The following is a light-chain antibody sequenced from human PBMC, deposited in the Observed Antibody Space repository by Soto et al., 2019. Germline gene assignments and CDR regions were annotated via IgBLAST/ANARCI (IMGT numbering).Light chain of an antibody. CDR3: QQRSSWPRT. CDR1: QSVSSY. CDR2: DAS. Sequence: EIVLTQSPATLSLSPGERATLSCRASQSVSSYLAWYQQKPGQTPRLLIYDASNRATGIPARFGGSGSGTDFTLTISSLEPEDFAVYYCQQRSSWPRTFGQGTKLEIK. J-gene: IGKJ2*01. V-gene: IGKV3-11*01.